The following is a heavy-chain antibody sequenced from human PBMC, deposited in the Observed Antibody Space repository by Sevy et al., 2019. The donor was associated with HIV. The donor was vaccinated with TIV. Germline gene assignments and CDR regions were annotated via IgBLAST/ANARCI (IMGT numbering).Heavy chain of an antibody. J-gene: IGHJ4*02. V-gene: IGHV3-13*01. D-gene: IGHD2-8*01. Sequence: GGSLRLSCAASGFTFSSYDMHWVRQATGKGLEWVSAIGTAGDTYYPGSVKGRFTISRENAKNSLYLQMNSLRAGDTAVYYCAREAGYCTSGVCYGQYYFDYWGQGTLVTVSS. CDR3: AREAGYCTSGVCYGQYYFDY. CDR1: GFTFSSYD. CDR2: IGTAGDT.